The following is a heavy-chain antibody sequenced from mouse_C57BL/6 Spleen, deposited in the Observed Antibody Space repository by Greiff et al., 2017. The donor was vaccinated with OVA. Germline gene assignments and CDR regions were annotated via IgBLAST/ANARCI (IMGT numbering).Heavy chain of an antibody. CDR1: GFTFSSYG. CDR2: ISSGGSYT. V-gene: IGHV5-6*02. CDR3: ARRGTTVVAPFDY. J-gene: IGHJ2*01. D-gene: IGHD1-1*01. Sequence: EVMLVESGGDLVKPGGSLKLSCAASGFTFSSYGMSWVRQTPDKRLEWVATISSGGSYTYYPDSVKGRFTISRDNAKNTLYLQMSSLKSEDTAMYYCARRGTTVVAPFDYWGQGTTLTVSS.